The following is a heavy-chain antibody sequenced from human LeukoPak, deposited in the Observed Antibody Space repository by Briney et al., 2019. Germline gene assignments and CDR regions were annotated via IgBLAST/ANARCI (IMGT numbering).Heavy chain of an antibody. J-gene: IGHJ4*02. CDR3: ARGLLSKLRFLEWLPHPPGDY. Sequence: PSETLSLTCAVYGGSSIGYYWSWIRQPPGKGLEWIGEINHSGSTNYNPSLKSRVTISVDPSKNEFSLKLSSVTAADTAVSYFARGLLSKLRFLEWLPHPPGDYWGQGTLVTVSS. CDR2: INHSGST. CDR1: GGSSIGYY. V-gene: IGHV4-34*01. D-gene: IGHD3-3*01.